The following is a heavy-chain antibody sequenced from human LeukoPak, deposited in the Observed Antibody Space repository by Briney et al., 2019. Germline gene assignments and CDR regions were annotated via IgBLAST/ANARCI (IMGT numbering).Heavy chain of an antibody. V-gene: IGHV1-18*04. J-gene: IGHJ6*04. Sequence: ASVKVSCKAPGHTFTSYGISWVRQAPGQGLEWMGWISAYNGNTNYAQKLQGRVTMTTDTSTSTAYMELRSLRSDDTAVYYCARDRPLLWFGELDLGRTYYYYGMDVWGKGTTVTVSS. D-gene: IGHD3-10*01. CDR1: GHTFTSYG. CDR3: ARDRPLLWFGELDLGRTYYYYGMDV. CDR2: ISAYNGNT.